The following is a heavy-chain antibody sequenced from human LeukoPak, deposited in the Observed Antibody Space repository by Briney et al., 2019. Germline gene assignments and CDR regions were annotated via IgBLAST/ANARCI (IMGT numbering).Heavy chain of an antibody. Sequence: PSETLSFTCSISGGSFSSGYYYWGWVRQPPGKGLEWIGTLCYSGNIYYNPSLKSPVTISIDTSKNQFFLKLTSVTAADTALYYCARINSHSDNYYYPWFDPWGQGILVTVSS. J-gene: IGHJ5*02. D-gene: IGHD3-22*01. CDR1: GGSFSSGYYY. V-gene: IGHV4-39*07. CDR2: LCYSGNI. CDR3: ARINSHSDNYYYPWFDP.